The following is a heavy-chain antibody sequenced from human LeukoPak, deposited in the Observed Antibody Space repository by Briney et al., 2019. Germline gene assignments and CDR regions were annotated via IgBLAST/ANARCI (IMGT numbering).Heavy chain of an antibody. V-gene: IGHV4-59*08. J-gene: IGHJ5*01. CDR3: ARHAYYNSWFDS. Sequence: SETLSLTCTVSGGSTRNYYWSWVRQPPGKGLEWIGCIYDNGGTNYNPSLKSRLTISTDTSRDQFSLKLSSVTATDTAIYFCARHAYYNSWFDSWGQGTLVTVSS. CDR2: IYDNGGT. D-gene: IGHD3-10*01. CDR1: GGSTRNYY.